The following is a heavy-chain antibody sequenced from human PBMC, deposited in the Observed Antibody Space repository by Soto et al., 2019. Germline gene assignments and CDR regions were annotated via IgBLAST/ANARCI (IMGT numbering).Heavy chain of an antibody. J-gene: IGHJ4*02. Sequence: SETLSLTCTVSGDSISTFYWGWMRQSPGKELEWIGYVYYTGSTNYNPSLKSRVTTSVDRSKNQFSLKLTSANAADTAVYYCARGRTVRNYADDSSDYFYFFDYWGQGTQVTVSS. CDR3: ARGRTVRNYADDSSDYFYFFDY. V-gene: IGHV4-59*01. CDR2: VYYTGST. D-gene: IGHD3-22*01. CDR1: GDSISTFY.